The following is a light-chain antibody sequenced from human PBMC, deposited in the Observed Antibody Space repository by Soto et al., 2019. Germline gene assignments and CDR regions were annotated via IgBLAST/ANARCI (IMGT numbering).Light chain of an antibody. CDR2: KAS. Sequence: IQMTQSPSSLSASVGDRVTITCRASQTISSXLAWYQQKPGKAPKLLIYKASTLKSGVPSRFSGSGSGTEFTLTISSLQSEDFAVYYCQQYNNWPWTFGQGTKVDIK. J-gene: IGKJ1*01. CDR1: QTISSX. V-gene: IGKV1-5*03. CDR3: QQYNNWPWT.